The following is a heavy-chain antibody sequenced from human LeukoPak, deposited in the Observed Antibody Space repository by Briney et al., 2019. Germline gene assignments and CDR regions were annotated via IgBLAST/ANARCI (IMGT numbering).Heavy chain of an antibody. CDR1: GYIFTGYY. CDR3: ARDRDPSSPYDAFDI. D-gene: IGHD3-10*01. Sequence: ASVKVSCKASGYIFTGYYIHWVRQAPGQGLEWMGWINPNSSVTNYAQKFQGRVTMTRDTSISTAYMELSRLRSDDTAVYYCARDRDPSSPYDAFDIWGQGTMVTVSS. J-gene: IGHJ3*02. CDR2: INPNSSVT. V-gene: IGHV1-2*02.